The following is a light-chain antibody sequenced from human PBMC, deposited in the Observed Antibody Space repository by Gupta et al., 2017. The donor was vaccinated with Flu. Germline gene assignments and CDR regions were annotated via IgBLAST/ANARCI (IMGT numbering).Light chain of an antibody. Sequence: GDRGTINSRASRGGSSYLSWFQHKPGEAPKRLIYLASTLHSGVPSRFSGSGSAVDFTLTINNLQPEDVAAYSCQQSYNSPFTFGPGTRVDL. CDR3: QQSYNSPFT. J-gene: IGKJ3*01. CDR2: LAS. CDR1: RGGSSY. V-gene: IGKV1-39*01.